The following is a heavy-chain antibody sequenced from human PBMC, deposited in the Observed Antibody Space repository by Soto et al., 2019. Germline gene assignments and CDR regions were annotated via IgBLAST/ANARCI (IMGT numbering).Heavy chain of an antibody. CDR3: ARAQERYYFDY. J-gene: IGHJ4*02. Sequence: SVKVYCKASGYTFTGYGISWVRQAPGQGLEWMGWISAYNGNTNYAQKLQGRVTMTTDTSTSTAYMELRSLRSDDTAVYYCARAQERYYFDYWGQGTLVTVSS. CDR2: ISAYNGNT. CDR1: GYTFTGYG. V-gene: IGHV1-18*01. D-gene: IGHD1-1*01.